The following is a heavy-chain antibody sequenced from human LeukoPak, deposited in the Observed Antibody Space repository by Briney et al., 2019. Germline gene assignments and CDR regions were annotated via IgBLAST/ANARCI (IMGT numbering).Heavy chain of an antibody. J-gene: IGHJ4*02. V-gene: IGHV1-69*13. CDR1: GGTLSSYA. CDR3: ASKGDTTVTTWLDY. CDR2: IIPIFGTA. Sequence: SVKVSCKASGGTLSSYAISWVRQAPGQGLEWMGGIIPIFGTANYAQKFQGRVTITADESTSTAYMELSSLRSEDTAVYYCASKGDTTVTTWLDYWGQGTLVTVSS. D-gene: IGHD4-17*01.